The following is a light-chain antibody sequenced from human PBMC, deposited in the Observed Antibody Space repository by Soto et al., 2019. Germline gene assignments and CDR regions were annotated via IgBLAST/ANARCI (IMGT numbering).Light chain of an antibody. Sequence: IVLTQSPGTLSLSPGERATLSCRASQSVSSSYLTWYQQKPGQAPRLLIFGASSRATGIPDRFSGRGSGTDLTLTISRLEPEDLAVYYCQQYGSSRCTFGQGTKVEIK. CDR2: GAS. CDR1: QSVSSSY. CDR3: QQYGSSRCT. J-gene: IGKJ1*01. V-gene: IGKV3-20*01.